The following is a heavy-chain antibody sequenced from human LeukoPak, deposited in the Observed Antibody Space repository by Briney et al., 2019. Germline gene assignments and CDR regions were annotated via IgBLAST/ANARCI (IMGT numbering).Heavy chain of an antibody. D-gene: IGHD3-22*01. CDR3: AKVLGYYDSSGYYQEGGFDY. V-gene: IGHV3-43*02. J-gene: IGHJ4*02. Sequence: GGSLRLSCAASGFTFDDYAMHWVRQAPGKGLEWVSLISGDGGSTYYADSVKGRFTISRDNSKNSLYLQMNSLRTEDTALYYCAKVLGYYDSSGYYQEGGFDYWGQGTLVTVSS. CDR2: ISGDGGST. CDR1: GFTFDDYA.